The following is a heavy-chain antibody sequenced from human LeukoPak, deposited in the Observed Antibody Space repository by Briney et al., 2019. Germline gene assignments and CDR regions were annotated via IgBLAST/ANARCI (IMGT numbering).Heavy chain of an antibody. Sequence: PSETLPLTCTVSSGSISTYYWAWIRQPPGKGLEWIGYISYSGSTKYNPSLTRRVTISLDTSKNQFSLELRSMTAADTAIYYCARQAGSFTTFAFWEQGALRTVSS. J-gene: IGHJ4*02. CDR1: SGSISTYY. V-gene: IGHV4-59*08. CDR2: ISYSGST. D-gene: IGHD1-26*01. CDR3: ARQAGSFTTFAF.